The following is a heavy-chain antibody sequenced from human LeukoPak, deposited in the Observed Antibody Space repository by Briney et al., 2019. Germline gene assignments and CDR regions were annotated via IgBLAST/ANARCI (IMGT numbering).Heavy chain of an antibody. D-gene: IGHD2-8*02. J-gene: IGHJ5*02. Sequence: SETLSLTCTVSGGSISSYYWSWIRQPPGKGLEWIGYIYYSGSTNYNPSLKSRVTFSVDTSKNQVSLNVSSVTAADTAVYYCARVGSVALRWFDPWGQGTLVTVSS. CDR2: IYYSGST. V-gene: IGHV4-59*08. CDR1: GGSISSYY. CDR3: ARVGSVALRWFDP.